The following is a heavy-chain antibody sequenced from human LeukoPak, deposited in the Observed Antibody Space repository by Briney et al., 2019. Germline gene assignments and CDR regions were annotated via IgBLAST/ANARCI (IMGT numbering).Heavy chain of an antibody. CDR1: GYTLSELS. J-gene: IGHJ5*02. D-gene: IGHD1-7*01. CDR2: FDPEDGET. Sequence: ASVKVSCKVSGYTLSELSMHWVRQAPGKGLEWMGGFDPEDGETIYAHKFRGRVTMTEDTSTDTAYMELSSLRSEDTAVYYCATSAYKWNYGWFDPWGQGTLVTVSS. V-gene: IGHV1-24*01. CDR3: ATSAYKWNYGWFDP.